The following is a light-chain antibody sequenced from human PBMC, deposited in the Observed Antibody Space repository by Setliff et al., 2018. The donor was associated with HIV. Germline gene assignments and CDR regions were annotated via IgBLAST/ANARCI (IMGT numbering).Light chain of an antibody. CDR1: NSNLGAGFD. Sequence: QSVLTQPPSVSGAPGQGVTISCTGSNSNLGAGFDVNWYQKLPGMAPKLLIYGSSDRPSGVPDRFSGSKSGTSASLAITGLQAEDEAEYYCQSYDSSRSYVFGTGTKVTVL. J-gene: IGLJ1*01. CDR2: GSS. CDR3: QSYDSSRSYV. V-gene: IGLV1-40*01.